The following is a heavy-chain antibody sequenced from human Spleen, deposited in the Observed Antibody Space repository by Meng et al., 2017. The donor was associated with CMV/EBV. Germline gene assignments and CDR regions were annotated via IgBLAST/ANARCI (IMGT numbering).Heavy chain of an antibody. D-gene: IGHD6-19*01. J-gene: IGHJ4*02. V-gene: IGHV1-2*02. Sequence: ASVKVSCKASGYSFTGYYMHWVRQAPGQGLEWMGWINPKSGGTHYAHKFEARVTMTRETSISTAYMELTRLTSDDTAVYYCARDASYSSILYWGQGTLVTVSS. CDR3: ARDASYSSILY. CDR1: GYSFTGYY. CDR2: INPKSGGT.